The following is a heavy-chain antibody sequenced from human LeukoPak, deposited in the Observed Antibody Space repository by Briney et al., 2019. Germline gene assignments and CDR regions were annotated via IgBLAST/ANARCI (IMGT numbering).Heavy chain of an antibody. CDR2: ISSSSSYI. CDR1: GFTFSSYA. J-gene: IGHJ3*02. Sequence: GGSLRLSCAASGFTFSSYAMSWVRQAPGKGLEWVSSISSSSSYIYYADSVKGRFTISRDNAKNSLYLQMNSLRAEDTAVYYCARGESGSSSPGILDAFDIWGQGTMVTVSS. V-gene: IGHV3-21*01. CDR3: ARGESGSSSPGILDAFDI. D-gene: IGHD6-6*01.